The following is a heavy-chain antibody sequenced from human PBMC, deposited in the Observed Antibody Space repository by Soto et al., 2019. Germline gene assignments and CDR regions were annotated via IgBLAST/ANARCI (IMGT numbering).Heavy chain of an antibody. CDR2: ICPGDSDT. CDR3: ARTAAAGKYYYGMDV. V-gene: IGHV5-51*01. J-gene: IGHJ6*02. Sequence: GESLKISCKSSGYSFTSYWIGWARQMPGKGLEWMWIICPGDSDTRYSPSFQGQVTISADKSISTAYLQWSSLKASDTAMYYCARTAAAGKYYYGMDVWGQGTTVTVSS. CDR1: GYSFTSYW. D-gene: IGHD6-13*01.